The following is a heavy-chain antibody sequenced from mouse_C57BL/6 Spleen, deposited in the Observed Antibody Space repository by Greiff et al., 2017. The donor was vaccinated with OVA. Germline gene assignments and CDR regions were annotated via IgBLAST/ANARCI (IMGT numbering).Heavy chain of an antibody. CDR2: IHPNSGST. CDR1: GYTFTSYW. CDR3: AREGLLRIPWFAY. D-gene: IGHD1-1*01. J-gene: IGHJ3*01. Sequence: VQLQQPGAELVKPGASVKLSCKASGYTFTSYWMHWVKQRPGQGLEWIGMIHPNSGSTNYNEKFKSKATLTVDKSSSTAYMQLSSLTSEDSAVYYCAREGLLRIPWFAYWGQGTLVTVSA. V-gene: IGHV1-64*01.